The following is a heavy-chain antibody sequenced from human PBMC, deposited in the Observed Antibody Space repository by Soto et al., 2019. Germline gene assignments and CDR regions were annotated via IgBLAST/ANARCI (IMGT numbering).Heavy chain of an antibody. CDR2: IDPSDSYT. CDR1: GYSFTSYW. V-gene: IGHV5-10-1*01. J-gene: IGHJ6*02. Sequence: GESLKISCKGSGYSFTSYWISWVRQMPGKGLEWMGMIDPSDSYTKYSPSFQGHVTFSVEKSTSTAYLQWSSLKASDTALYYCANLTKSSEYHKGMDVWGQGTTVTVSS. D-gene: IGHD6-6*01. CDR3: ANLTKSSEYHKGMDV.